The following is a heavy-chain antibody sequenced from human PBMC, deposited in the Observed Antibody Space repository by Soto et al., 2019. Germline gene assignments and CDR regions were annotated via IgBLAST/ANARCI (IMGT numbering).Heavy chain of an antibody. D-gene: IGHD6-13*01. Sequence: PGESLKISCKGSGYSFSNYWIGWVRQMPGKGLEWMGIIYPGDSDTRYSPSFQGQVTISADKSISTAYLQWSGLKASDTAMYYCARRTSYTSTWYYFDYWGQGTLVTVSS. J-gene: IGHJ4*02. CDR2: IYPGDSDT. CDR1: GYSFSNYW. V-gene: IGHV5-51*01. CDR3: ARRTSYTSTWYYFDY.